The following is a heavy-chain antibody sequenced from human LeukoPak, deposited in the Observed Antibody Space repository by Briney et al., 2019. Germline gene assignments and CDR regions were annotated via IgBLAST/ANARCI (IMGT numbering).Heavy chain of an antibody. J-gene: IGHJ4*02. CDR3: ARGNKVVAIDY. Sequence: SETLSLTCTVSGGSISGYYWSWIRQPPGKGLEWIGEINHSGSTNYNPSLKSRVTISVDTSKNQFSLKLSSVTAADTAVYYCARGNKVVAIDYWGQGTLVTVSS. CDR2: INHSGST. D-gene: IGHD2-15*01. V-gene: IGHV4-34*01. CDR1: GGSISGYY.